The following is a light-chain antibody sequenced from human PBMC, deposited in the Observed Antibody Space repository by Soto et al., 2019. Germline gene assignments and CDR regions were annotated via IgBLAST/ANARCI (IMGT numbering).Light chain of an antibody. Sequence: DIEMTQSPATLSGSVGDRVTITCRASQTISSWLAWYQQKPGQAPKLLIYKASTLKSGVPSRFSGSGSGAEFTLTISSLQSDDFATYYCQHYNSYSAAFGQGTKVDI. V-gene: IGKV1-5*03. J-gene: IGKJ1*01. CDR1: QTISSW. CDR3: QHYNSYSAA. CDR2: KAS.